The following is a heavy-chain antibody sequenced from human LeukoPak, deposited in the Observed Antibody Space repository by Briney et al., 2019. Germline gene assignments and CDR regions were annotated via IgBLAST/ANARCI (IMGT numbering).Heavy chain of an antibody. Sequence: GGSLRLSCAASGFNFSAYAMHWVRQAPGKGLEYVSVVTNNGDTTYYANSVEGRFTISRDNSKSTLFLQMDSLRGEDMGVYYCARGHPYNYGSNYMDVWGSGTTVTVS. D-gene: IGHD3-10*01. CDR3: ARGHPYNYGSNYMDV. CDR1: GFNFSAYA. CDR2: VTNNGDTT. V-gene: IGHV3-64*01. J-gene: IGHJ6*03.